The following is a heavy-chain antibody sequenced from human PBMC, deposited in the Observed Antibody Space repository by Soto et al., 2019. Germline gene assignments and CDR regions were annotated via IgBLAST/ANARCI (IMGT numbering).Heavy chain of an antibody. CDR2: LSRSGATT. J-gene: IGHJ4*02. CDR1: GFTFSGFD. CDR3: AKISYNSGCFPDY. Sequence: EVQLLESGGGLVQPGGSLRLSCVASGFTFSGFDMTWVSQAPGKGLEWVSALSRSGATTYYAASVRGRFTISSDNSKNTQYLQLNSLRVEGTAVYYCAKISYNSGCFPDYWGQGTQVTVSS. D-gene: IGHD6-19*01. V-gene: IGHV3-23*01.